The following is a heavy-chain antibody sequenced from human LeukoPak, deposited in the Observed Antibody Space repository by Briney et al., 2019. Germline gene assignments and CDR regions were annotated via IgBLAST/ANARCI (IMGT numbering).Heavy chain of an antibody. Sequence: PGGSLRLSCAASGFTFSSYWMSWVRQAPGKGLEWVANIKQDGSDYYYVDSVKGRFTISRDNAKNSLYLQMNSLRAEDTAVYYCAREHTPVIHYYFDSWGQGTLVTVSS. CDR1: GFTFSSYW. V-gene: IGHV3-7*01. CDR2: IKQDGSDY. J-gene: IGHJ4*02. CDR3: AREHTPVIHYYFDS. D-gene: IGHD2-15*01.